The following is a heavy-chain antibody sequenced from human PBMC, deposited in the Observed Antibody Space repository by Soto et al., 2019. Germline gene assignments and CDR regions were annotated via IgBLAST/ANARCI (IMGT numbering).Heavy chain of an antibody. CDR2: TYYRSKWYN. CDR1: GDSVSSNSAA. CDR3: ARDRGGAPGGGYYSYYVMDV. Sequence: SQTLSLTCAISGDSVSSNSAAWNWIRQSPSRGLEWLGRTYYRSKWYNDYAVSVKSRITINPDTSKNQFSLQLNSVTPEDTAEDYCARDRGGAPGGGYYSYYVMDVGGQGPRFTVSS. V-gene: IGHV6-1*01. J-gene: IGHJ6*02. D-gene: IGHD1-26*01.